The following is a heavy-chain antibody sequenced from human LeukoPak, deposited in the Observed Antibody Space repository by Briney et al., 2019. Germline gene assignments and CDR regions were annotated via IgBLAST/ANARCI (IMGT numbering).Heavy chain of an antibody. Sequence: SETLSLTCTVSGGSISSSSYYWGWIRQPPGKGLEWIGSIYYSGSTYYNPSLKSRVTISVDTSKNQFSLKLSSVTAADTAVYYCARQDGNYYDSSGYYAFDIWGQGTMVTASS. J-gene: IGHJ3*02. CDR2: IYYSGST. D-gene: IGHD3-22*01. CDR3: ARQDGNYYDSSGYYAFDI. CDR1: GGSISSSSYY. V-gene: IGHV4-39*01.